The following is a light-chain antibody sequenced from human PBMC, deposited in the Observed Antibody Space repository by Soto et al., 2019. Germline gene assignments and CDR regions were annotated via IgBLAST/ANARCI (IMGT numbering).Light chain of an antibody. V-gene: IGKV1-5*01. CDR2: GAS. Sequence: DIPLTQSPPTLSASVGDRVTITCRASQSIRYYLAWYQQMPGKAPKLLIYGASSLQSGVPLRFSGSGSGTEFTLTISSLQPDDFATYFGQHPNSYSQTFGQGTKVEIK. CDR1: QSIRYY. J-gene: IGKJ1*01. CDR3: QHPNSYSQT.